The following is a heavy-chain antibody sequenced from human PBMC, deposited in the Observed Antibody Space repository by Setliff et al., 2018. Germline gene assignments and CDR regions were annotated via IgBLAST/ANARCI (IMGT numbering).Heavy chain of an antibody. J-gene: IGHJ4*02. CDR2: IWDDGGNK. V-gene: IGHV3-33*08. CDR1: GFSFTTYT. CDR3: ARTCSGSGCYAGLES. D-gene: IGHD2-15*01. Sequence: GGSLRLSCAASGFSFTTYTMNWIRQAPGKGLEWVAVIWDDGGNKYHADSVKGRFTISRDNSKSTLYLQMNSLRPEDTAVYYCARTCSGSGCYAGLESWGQGTPVTVSS.